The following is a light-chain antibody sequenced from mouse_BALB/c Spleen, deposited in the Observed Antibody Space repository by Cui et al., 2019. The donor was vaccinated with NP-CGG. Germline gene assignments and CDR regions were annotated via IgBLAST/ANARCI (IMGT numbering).Light chain of an antibody. Sequence: QAVVTQESALTTSPGETVTFTCRSSIGAGTTSNYANWVQEKPDHLFTGLIGGTNNRVPGVPARFSGSLIGDKAALTITGAQTEDEAIYFCALWYSNHWVFGGGTKLTVL. CDR2: GTN. V-gene: IGLV1*01. CDR3: ALWYSNHWV. CDR1: IGAGTTSNY. J-gene: IGLJ1*01.